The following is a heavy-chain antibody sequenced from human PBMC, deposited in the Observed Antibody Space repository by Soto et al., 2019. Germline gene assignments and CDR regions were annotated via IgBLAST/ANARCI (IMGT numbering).Heavy chain of an antibody. CDR3: ARDRDYYYGMDV. J-gene: IGHJ6*02. CDR1: GGSINSGGSY. CDR2: IYYSGTT. V-gene: IGHV4-31*03. D-gene: IGHD3-10*01. Sequence: PSETLSLTCTVSGGSINSGGSYWSWIRQHPGKGLEWIGYIYYSGTTYYSPSLKGRVTISADTSKNQFSLNLSSVTAADTAVYYCARDRDYYYGMDVWGQGTTVTVSS.